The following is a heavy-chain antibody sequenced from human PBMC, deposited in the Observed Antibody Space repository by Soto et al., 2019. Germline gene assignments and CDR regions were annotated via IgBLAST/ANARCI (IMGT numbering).Heavy chain of an antibody. Sequence: GGSLRLSCAASGFTFSSYGMHWVRQAPGKGLEWVAVIWYDGSNKYYADSVKGRFTISRDNSKNTLYLQMNSLGAEDTAGYYCARAHRVPAAPPLIHYYYGMDVWGQGTTVTVSS. D-gene: IGHD2-2*01. CDR3: ARAHRVPAAPPLIHYYYGMDV. V-gene: IGHV3-33*01. J-gene: IGHJ6*02. CDR1: GFTFSSYG. CDR2: IWYDGSNK.